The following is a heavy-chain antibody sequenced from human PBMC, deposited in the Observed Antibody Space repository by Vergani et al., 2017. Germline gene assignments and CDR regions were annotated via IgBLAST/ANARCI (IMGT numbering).Heavy chain of an antibody. J-gene: IGHJ6*02. CDR2: ISPVFGTT. Sequence: QVQLVQSGTAVKKPGSSVKVSCKSSGGTFTNYPISWVRQAPGQGLEWMGRISPVFGTTNYAQSFQGRITITADESSDTGYMELNSLRSEDTAVYYCARDPGGDYYYYYGMDVWGQGTTVTVSS. CDR3: ARDPGGDYYYYYGMDV. CDR1: GGTFTNYP. D-gene: IGHD4-17*01. V-gene: IGHV1-69*13.